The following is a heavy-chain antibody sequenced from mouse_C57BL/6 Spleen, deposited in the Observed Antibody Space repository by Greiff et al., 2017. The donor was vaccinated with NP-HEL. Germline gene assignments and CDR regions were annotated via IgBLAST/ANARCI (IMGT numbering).Heavy chain of an antibody. CDR3: ARSYYGNPYAMDY. V-gene: IGHV1-55*01. CDR2: IYPGSGST. J-gene: IGHJ4*01. D-gene: IGHD2-1*01. CDR1: GYTFTSYW. Sequence: VKLQQPGAELVKPGASVKMSCKASGYTFTSYWITWVKQRPGQGLEWIGDIYPGSGSTNYNEKFKSKATLTVDTSSSTAYMQLSSLTSEDSAVYYCARSYYGNPYAMDYWGQGTSVTVSS.